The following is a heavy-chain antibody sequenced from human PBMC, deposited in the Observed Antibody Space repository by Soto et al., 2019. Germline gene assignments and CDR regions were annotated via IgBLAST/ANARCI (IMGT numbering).Heavy chain of an antibody. J-gene: IGHJ4*02. CDR2: ISYDGSNK. CDR3: ASGLKEWGSSH. D-gene: IGHD2-15*01. Sequence: QVQLVESGGGVVQPGRSLRLSCAASGFTFSSYAMHWVRQAPGKGLEWVAVISYDGSNKYYADSVKGRFIISRDNSKNTLYLQMNSLRAEDTAVYYCASGLKEWGSSHWGQGTLVTVSS. V-gene: IGHV3-30-3*01. CDR1: GFTFSSYA.